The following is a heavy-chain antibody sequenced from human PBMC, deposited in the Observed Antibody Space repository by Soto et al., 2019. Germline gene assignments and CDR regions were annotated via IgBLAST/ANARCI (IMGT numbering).Heavy chain of an antibody. D-gene: IGHD3-9*01. CDR3: ARGIQRYFDWLLSGMDV. CDR2: IIPIFGTA. Sequence: GASVKVSCKASGGTFSSYAISWVRQAPGQGLEWMGGIIPIFGTANYAQKFQGRVTITADESTSTAYMELSSLRSEDTAVYYCARGIQRYFDWLLSGMDVWGQGTTVTVSS. CDR1: GGTFSSYA. J-gene: IGHJ6*02. V-gene: IGHV1-69*13.